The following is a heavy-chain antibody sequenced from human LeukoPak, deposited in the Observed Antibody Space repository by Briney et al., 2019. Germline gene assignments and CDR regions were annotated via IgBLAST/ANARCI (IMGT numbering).Heavy chain of an antibody. D-gene: IGHD6-19*01. Sequence: QPGGSLRLSCAASGFTFSSYAMSWVRQAPGKGLEWVSSISGSAINTYYADSVKGRFTISRDNSKSTLYLQMNSLRAEDTAVYYCAKDDGIAVAGVDYWGQGTLVTVSS. J-gene: IGHJ4*02. V-gene: IGHV3-23*01. CDR3: AKDDGIAVAGVDY. CDR1: GFTFSSYA. CDR2: ISGSAINT.